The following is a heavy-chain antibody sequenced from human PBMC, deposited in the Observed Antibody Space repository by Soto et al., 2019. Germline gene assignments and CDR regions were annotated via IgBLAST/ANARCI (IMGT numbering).Heavy chain of an antibody. D-gene: IGHD1-26*01. V-gene: IGHV3-66*04. Sequence: GGSLRLSCAASGFTVSSYRMSWVRQAPGKGLEWVSVIYSAGSADFADSVKGRFTISRDNSKNTLYLQMNSLRAEDTAVYYCASQARYSGSYYGSGHAFDIWGQGTMVTVSS. CDR3: ASQARYSGSYYGSGHAFDI. CDR2: IYSAGSA. J-gene: IGHJ3*02. CDR1: GFTVSSYR.